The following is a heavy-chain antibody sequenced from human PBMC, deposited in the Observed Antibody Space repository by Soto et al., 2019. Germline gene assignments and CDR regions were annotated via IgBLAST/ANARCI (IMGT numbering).Heavy chain of an antibody. CDR1: GGTFSSYA. CDR3: ARGIVGASDPFDF. D-gene: IGHD1-26*01. CDR2: IIPIFGTA. J-gene: IGHJ4*02. V-gene: IGHV1-69*01. Sequence: VKVSCKASGGTFSSYAISWVRQAPGQGLEWMGGIIPIFGTANYAQKFQGRVTITADESTSTAYMELSSLRSEDTAVYYCARGIVGASDPFDFWGQGTLVTVSS.